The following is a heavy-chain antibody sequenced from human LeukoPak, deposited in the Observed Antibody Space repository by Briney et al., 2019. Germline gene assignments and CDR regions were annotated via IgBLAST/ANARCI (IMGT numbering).Heavy chain of an antibody. CDR2: IKQDGSEK. D-gene: IGHD2-2*01. V-gene: IGHV3-7*01. CDR1: GFTFSNCW. J-gene: IGHJ3*02. Sequence: PGGSLRLSCAASGFTFSNCWMSWVRQAPGKGLEWVANIKQDGSEKYYVDSVKGRFTISRDNAKKSLYLQMNSLRAEDTAVYYCARDVRSTSEYDGFDIWGQGTMVTVSS. CDR3: ARDVRSTSEYDGFDI.